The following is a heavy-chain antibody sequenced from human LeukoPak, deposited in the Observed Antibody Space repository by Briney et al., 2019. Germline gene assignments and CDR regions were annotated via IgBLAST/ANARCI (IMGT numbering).Heavy chain of an antibody. CDR1: GYTFTSYS. Sequence: GASVKLSCKASGYTFTSYSMHWVRQAPGQGLEWMGWIDTSNGATKYAPKFQGRVTITRDTSIGTAYMELTNLISDDTANYYCASEAYCNGNRCSLQRVASWGQGTLVTVSS. CDR2: IDTSNGAT. CDR3: ASEAYCNGNRCSLQRVAS. V-gene: IGHV1-2*02. J-gene: IGHJ4*02. D-gene: IGHD2/OR15-2a*01.